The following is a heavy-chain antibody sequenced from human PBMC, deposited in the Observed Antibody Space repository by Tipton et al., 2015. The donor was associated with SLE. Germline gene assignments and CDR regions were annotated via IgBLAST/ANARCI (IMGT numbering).Heavy chain of an antibody. CDR1: GGSIRSHY. V-gene: IGHV4-59*11. Sequence: GLVKPSETLSLTCTVSGGSIRSHYWSWIRQPPGKGLEWIGYMYHSGSTKYNPSLKSRVTISVDTSKNQVSLRLTSVTAADTAVYYCARGWYSRNWEWWFDPWGQGTLVTVSS. CDR2: MYHSGST. J-gene: IGHJ5*02. CDR3: ARGWYSRNWEWWFDP. D-gene: IGHD6-13*01.